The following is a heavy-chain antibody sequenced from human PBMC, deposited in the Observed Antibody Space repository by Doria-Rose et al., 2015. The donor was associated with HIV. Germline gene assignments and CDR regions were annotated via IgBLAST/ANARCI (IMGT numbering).Heavy chain of an antibody. CDR2: TYYRSKWYN. CDR1: VSSNSAA. J-gene: IGHJ6*02. D-gene: IGHD5-12*01. Sequence: VSSNSAAWNWIRQSPSGGLEWLGRTYYRSKWYNDFAVSVKSRIMIKSDTSTNQCSLQLHPVTPEDTGVYYCARGHYSGYDTRGLDYDGMDAWGQGTTVTVSS. CDR3: ARGHYSGYDTRGLDYDGMDA. V-gene: IGHV6-1*01.